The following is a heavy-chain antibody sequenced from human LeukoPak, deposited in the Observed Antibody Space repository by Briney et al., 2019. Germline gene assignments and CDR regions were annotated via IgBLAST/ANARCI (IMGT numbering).Heavy chain of an antibody. CDR1: GGSIGYNSYY. V-gene: IGHV4-39*07. CDR3: ARDSSTSSSFDY. CDR2: IYYSGST. J-gene: IGHJ4*02. D-gene: IGHD2-2*01. Sequence: SETLSLNCTVSGGSIGYNSYYWGWIRQPPGKGLEWIGSIYYSGSTYYNPSLKSRVTISVDTSKNQLSLKLSPVTAADTAVYYCARDSSTSSSFDYWGQGTLVTVSS.